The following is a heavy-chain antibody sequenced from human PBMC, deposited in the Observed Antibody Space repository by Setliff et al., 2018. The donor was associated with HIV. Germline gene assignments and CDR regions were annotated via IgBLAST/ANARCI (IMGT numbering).Heavy chain of an antibody. J-gene: IGHJ6*03. D-gene: IGHD6-13*01. V-gene: IGHV4-61*02. CDR1: GDSISRGAYY. CDR2: VHANGDT. Sequence: TLSLTCTVSGDSISRGAYYWSWIRQPAEKGLEWIGRVHANGDTSYNPSLRSRVIISLDTAKNQFSLTLVSVTAADTALYYCARCPSNHLTEAGKETFYYYYMDVWGKGTTVTVSS. CDR3: ARCPSNHLTEAGKETFYYYYMDV.